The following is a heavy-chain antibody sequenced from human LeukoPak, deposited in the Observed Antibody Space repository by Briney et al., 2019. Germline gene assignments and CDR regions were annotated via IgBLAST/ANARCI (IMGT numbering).Heavy chain of an antibody. Sequence: ASVKVSCKASGGTFSSYAISWVRQAPGQGLEWMGGIIPIFGTANYAQKFQGRVTITADESTSTAYMELSSLRSEDTAVYYCAREFGIAAAGGPYYYGMGVWGQGTTVTVSS. CDR1: GGTFSSYA. V-gene: IGHV1-69*13. D-gene: IGHD6-13*01. J-gene: IGHJ6*02. CDR2: IIPIFGTA. CDR3: AREFGIAAAGGPYYYGMGV.